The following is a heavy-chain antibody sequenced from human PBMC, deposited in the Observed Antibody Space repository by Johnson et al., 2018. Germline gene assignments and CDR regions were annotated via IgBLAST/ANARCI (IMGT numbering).Heavy chain of an antibody. CDR3: ASETIADVAGKVFDR. D-gene: IGHD6-13*01. CDR1: GFTFSASW. J-gene: IGHJ3*01. Sequence: VQLVESGGGLVQPGGSLRLSCAASGFTFSASWMTWVRQAPGTGLEWVANIREDGSEKSYVDPVKGRFTISRDNARNSLYLQMNSLRAEDTAVYYCASETIADVAGKVFDRWGQGTMVTVSS. V-gene: IGHV3-7*01. CDR2: IREDGSEK.